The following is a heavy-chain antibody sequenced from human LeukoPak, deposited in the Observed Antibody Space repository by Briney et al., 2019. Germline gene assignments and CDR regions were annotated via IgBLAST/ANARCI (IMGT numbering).Heavy chain of an antibody. V-gene: IGHV1-24*01. CDR2: FDPEDGET. Sequence: GASVKVSCKVSGYTLTELSMHWVRQAPGKGLEWMGGFDPEDGETIYAQKFQGRVTMTEDTSTDTAYMELSSLRSEDTAVYYCAPSDLAYCGGDCEYFQHWGQGTLVTVSS. D-gene: IGHD2-21*02. CDR1: GYTLTELS. CDR3: APSDLAYCGGDCEYFQH. J-gene: IGHJ1*01.